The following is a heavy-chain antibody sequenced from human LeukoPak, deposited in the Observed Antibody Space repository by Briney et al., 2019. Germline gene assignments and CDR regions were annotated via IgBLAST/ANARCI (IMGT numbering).Heavy chain of an antibody. CDR2: INPYSGGT. CDR1: GYSFTDYC. D-gene: IGHD5-12*01. CDR3: ARARVATTTPNPYYMDV. J-gene: IGHJ6*03. V-gene: IGHV1-2*02. Sequence: GASVKVSCKASGYSFTDYCIHWVRQAPGQGLEWVGWINPYSGGTNYAQKFQGRVTMTRDTSISTAYMELSRLRSDDTAVYYCARARVATTTPNPYYMDVWGRGTTVTVSS.